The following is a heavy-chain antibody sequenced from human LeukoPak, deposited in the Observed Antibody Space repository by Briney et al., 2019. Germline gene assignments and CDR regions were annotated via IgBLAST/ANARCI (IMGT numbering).Heavy chain of an antibody. V-gene: IGHV3-23*01. CDR3: ARRAPPRHLTGTGPGGYYFDY. Sequence: PGGSLRLSCAASGFTFSSYAMSWVRQAPGKGLEWVSAISGSGGSTYYADSVKGRFTISRDNSKNTLYLQMNSLRAEDTAVYYCARRAPPRHLTGTGPGGYYFDYWGQGTLVTVSS. J-gene: IGHJ4*02. CDR1: GFTFSSYA. CDR2: ISGSGGST. D-gene: IGHD1-7*01.